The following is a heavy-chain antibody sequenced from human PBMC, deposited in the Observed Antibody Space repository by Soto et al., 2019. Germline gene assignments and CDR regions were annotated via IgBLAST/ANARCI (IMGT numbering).Heavy chain of an antibody. V-gene: IGHV4-59*08. CDR2: IYYSGST. Sequence: PSETLSLTCTVSGGSISSYYWSWIRQPPGKGLEWIGYIYYSGSTNYNPSLKSRVTISVDTSKNQFSLKLSSVTAADTAVYYCARHGFRYSSGWSDAFDIWGQGTMVTVSS. J-gene: IGHJ3*02. CDR1: GGSISSYY. D-gene: IGHD6-19*01. CDR3: ARHGFRYSSGWSDAFDI.